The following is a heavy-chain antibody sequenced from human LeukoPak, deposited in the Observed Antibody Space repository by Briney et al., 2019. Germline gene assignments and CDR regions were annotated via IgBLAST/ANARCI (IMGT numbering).Heavy chain of an antibody. CDR1: GFTFSSYS. Sequence: GGSLRLSCAASGFTFSSYSMNWVRQAPGKGLEWVSYISSSSSTIYFADSAKGRFTISRDTAKNSLYLQMNSLRAEDTAVYYCARGHYGDYVPFDYWGQGTLVTVSS. CDR3: ARGHYGDYVPFDY. D-gene: IGHD4-17*01. V-gene: IGHV3-48*01. CDR2: ISSSSSTI. J-gene: IGHJ4*02.